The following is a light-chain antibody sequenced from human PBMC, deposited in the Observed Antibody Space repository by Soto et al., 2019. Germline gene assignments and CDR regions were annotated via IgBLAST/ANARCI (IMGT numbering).Light chain of an antibody. CDR2: DVS. Sequence: QSVLTQPASVSGSPGQSITISCTGTSSDVGAYDYVSWYQQHPGKAPKLMIYDVSDRPTGVSNRFSGSKSGNTASLTISGLQAEDEADYYCTSYTNISNWVFGGGTKVTVL. J-gene: IGLJ3*02. V-gene: IGLV2-14*01. CDR1: SSDVGAYDY. CDR3: TSYTNISNWV.